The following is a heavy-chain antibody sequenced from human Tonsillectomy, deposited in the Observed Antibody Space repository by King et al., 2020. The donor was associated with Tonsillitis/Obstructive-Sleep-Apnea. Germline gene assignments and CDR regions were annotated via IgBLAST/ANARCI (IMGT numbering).Heavy chain of an antibody. J-gene: IGHJ6*03. V-gene: IGHV1-69*13. CDR1: GGSLSSHA. CDR2: IIPKFGST. D-gene: IGHD6-6*01. Sequence: QLVQSGAEVKKPGSSIKVYCKASGGSLSSHAVSWVRQAPGQGLEWMGGIIPKFGSTNYAQKFQGRVTITADESMSTVYMELSRLRSEDTAVYYCAREAAALIFYYMDVWGKGTSLTVSS. CDR3: AREAAALIFYYMDV.